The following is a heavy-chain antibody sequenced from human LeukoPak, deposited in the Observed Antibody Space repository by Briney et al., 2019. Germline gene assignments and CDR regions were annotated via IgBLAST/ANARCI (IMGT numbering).Heavy chain of an antibody. CDR1: GGTFSSYA. CDR3: ARGGDTAYYYYYMDV. CDR2: IIPIFGTA. V-gene: IGHV1-69*06. D-gene: IGHD5-18*01. Sequence: ASVKVSCKVSGGTFSSYAISWVRQAPGQGLEWMGGIIPIFGTANYAQKFQGRVTITADKSTSTAYMELSSLRSEDTAVYYCARGGDTAYYYYYMDVWGKGTTVTVSS. J-gene: IGHJ6*03.